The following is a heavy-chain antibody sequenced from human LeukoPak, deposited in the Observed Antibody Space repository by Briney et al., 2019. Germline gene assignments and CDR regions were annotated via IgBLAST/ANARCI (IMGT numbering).Heavy chain of an antibody. Sequence: SETLSLTCAVYGGSFSGYYWSWIRQPPGKGLEWIGEINHSGSTNYNPSLKSRVTISVDTSKNQFSLKLSSVTAADTAVYYCARGLGSSSPQDSHYFDYWGQGTLVTVSS. CDR3: ARGLGSSSPQDSHYFDY. CDR2: INHSGST. J-gene: IGHJ4*02. D-gene: IGHD6-6*01. V-gene: IGHV4-34*01. CDR1: GGSFSGYY.